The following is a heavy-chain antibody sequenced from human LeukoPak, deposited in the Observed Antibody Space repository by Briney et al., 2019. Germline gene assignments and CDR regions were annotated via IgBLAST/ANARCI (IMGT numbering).Heavy chain of an antibody. CDR1: GYSISSGYY. Sequence: SETLSLTCTVSGYSISSGYYWGWIRQPPGKGLEWIGSIYHSGSTYYNPSLKSRVTISVDTSKNQFSLKLSSVTAADTAVYYCARHVLRSGSDYWGQGTLVTVSS. CDR2: IYHSGST. V-gene: IGHV4-38-2*02. CDR3: ARHVLRSGSDY. J-gene: IGHJ4*02. D-gene: IGHD3-3*01.